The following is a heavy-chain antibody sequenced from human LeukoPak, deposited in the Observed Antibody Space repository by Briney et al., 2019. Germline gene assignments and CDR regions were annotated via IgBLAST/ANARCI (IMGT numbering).Heavy chain of an antibody. CDR2: ISSSGSTI. V-gene: IGHV3-11*01. D-gene: IGHD5-12*01. CDR3: ARHRWLRPRLDY. CDR1: GFTFSDYY. Sequence: PGGSLRLSCAASGFTFSDYYMSWIRQAPGKGLEWVSYISSSGSTIYYADSVKGRFNISRDNPKNSLYLQMNSLRAEDTAVYYCARHRWLRPRLDYWGQGTLVTVSS. J-gene: IGHJ4*02.